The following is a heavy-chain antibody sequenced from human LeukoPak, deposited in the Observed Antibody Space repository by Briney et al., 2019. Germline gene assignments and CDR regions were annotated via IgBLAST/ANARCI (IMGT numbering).Heavy chain of an antibody. D-gene: IGHD3-22*01. CDR2: IHPSGML. CDR3: SRGLDSRKLGY. J-gene: IGHJ4*02. CDR1: GASFNSDDQY. Sequence: SETLSLTCTVFGASFNSDDQYWTWLRQSPGKGLEWSGSIHPSGMLYNNPSLESRVTMSRDTSKNQFSLNLNSVTAAGTAVYFCSRGLDSRKLGYWGQGILVTVSS. V-gene: IGHV4-31*03.